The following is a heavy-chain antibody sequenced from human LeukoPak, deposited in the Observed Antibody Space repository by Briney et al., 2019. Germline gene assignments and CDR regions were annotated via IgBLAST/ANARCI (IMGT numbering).Heavy chain of an antibody. J-gene: IGHJ6*02. Sequence: KPSETLSLTCTVSGGSISSYYWSWIRQPPGKGLEWIGYIYYSGSTNYNPSLKSRVTISVDTSKNQFSLKLSSVTAADTAVYYCARYHPPYYYYGMDVWGQGTTVTASS. CDR3: ARYHPPYYYYGMDV. V-gene: IGHV4-59*08. CDR2: IYYSGST. CDR1: GGSISSYY. D-gene: IGHD1-14*01.